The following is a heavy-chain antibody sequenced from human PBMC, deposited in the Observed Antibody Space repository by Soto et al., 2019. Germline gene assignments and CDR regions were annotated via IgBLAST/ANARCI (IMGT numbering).Heavy chain of an antibody. CDR3: AKRDVPHSTSNAYFYDH. V-gene: IGHV3-23*01. J-gene: IGHJ4*02. CDR2: ISVSVGST. CDR1: GFPFAPST. D-gene: IGHD2-21*02. Sequence: GGSLRLSCCVSGFPFAPSTMSWVRQAPGKGLEWVSTISVSVGSTYSADSVQGRFTVSSDISDNTLFLRMTSLTADDTAVYFCAKRDVPHSTSNAYFYDHWGRGVLVTVSS.